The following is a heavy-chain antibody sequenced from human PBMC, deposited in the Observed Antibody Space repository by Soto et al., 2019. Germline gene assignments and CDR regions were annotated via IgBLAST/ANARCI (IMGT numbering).Heavy chain of an antibody. CDR3: AKDPNGDYVGAFDY. CDR1: GFTFSSYA. V-gene: IGHV3-23*01. J-gene: IGHJ4*02. CDR2: ITGSGAGT. D-gene: IGHD4-17*01. Sequence: PGGSLRLSCAASGFTFSSYAMTWVRQAPGRGLEYVSSITGSGAGTFYADSVKGRFTISRDNSKSTLYLQLSSPRAEDTAIYFCAKDPNGDYVGAFDYWGQGTLVTVSS.